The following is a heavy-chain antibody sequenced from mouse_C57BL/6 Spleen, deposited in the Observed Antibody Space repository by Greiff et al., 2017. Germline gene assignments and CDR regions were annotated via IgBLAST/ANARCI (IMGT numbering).Heavy chain of an antibody. Sequence: DVMLVESGGGLVKPGGSLKLSCAASGFTFSSYTMSWVRQTPEKRLEWVATISGGGGNTYYPDSVKGRFPISRDNAKNTLYLQMSSLRAEDTALYYCARQDTTVVGYWYFDVWGTGTTVTVSS. D-gene: IGHD1-1*01. J-gene: IGHJ1*03. CDR3: ARQDTTVVGYWYFDV. CDR1: GFTFSSYT. V-gene: IGHV5-9*01. CDR2: ISGGGGNT.